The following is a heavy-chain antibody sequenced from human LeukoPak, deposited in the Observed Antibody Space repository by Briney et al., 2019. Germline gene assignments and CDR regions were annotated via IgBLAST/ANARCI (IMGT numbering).Heavy chain of an antibody. CDR1: GYTFTGYY. CDR2: INSNSGGV. Sequence: ASVKVSCRASGYTFTGYYMHWVRQAPGQGLEWMGWINSNSGGVHYAQNFQGRVTMTRDTSISTAYMDLTRLRYDDTAVYFCARYLAAPYDAFDIWGQGTMVTVSS. D-gene: IGHD2-15*01. V-gene: IGHV1-2*02. CDR3: ARYLAAPYDAFDI. J-gene: IGHJ3*02.